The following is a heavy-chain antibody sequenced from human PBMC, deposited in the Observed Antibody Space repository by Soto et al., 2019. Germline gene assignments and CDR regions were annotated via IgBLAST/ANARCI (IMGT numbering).Heavy chain of an antibody. V-gene: IGHV3-30-3*01. CDR1: GFTFSSYA. D-gene: IGHD3-22*01. Sequence: GGSLRLSCAASGFTFSSYAMHWVRQAPGKGLEWVAVISYDGSNKYYADSVKGRFTISRDNSKNTLYLQMNSLRAEDTAVYYCARAGAPNYYDSSGYYRWFDPWGQGTLVTVSS. J-gene: IGHJ5*02. CDR3: ARAGAPNYYDSSGYYRWFDP. CDR2: ISYDGSNK.